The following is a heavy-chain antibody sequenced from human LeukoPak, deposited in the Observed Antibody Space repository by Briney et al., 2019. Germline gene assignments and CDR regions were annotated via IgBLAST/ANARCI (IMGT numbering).Heavy chain of an antibody. V-gene: IGHV3-21*01. CDR3: ARAEGDYLNYYGMDV. CDR2: ISSSSSYI. D-gene: IGHD4-17*01. Sequence: PGGSMGLSCAASGFTLSSYSMNWVRQAPGKGLEWVSSISSSSSYIYYADSVKRRFTISRDNAKNSLCLQMNSLRAEDTAVYYCARAEGDYLNYYGMDVWGQGTTVTVCS. CDR1: GFTLSSYS. J-gene: IGHJ6*02.